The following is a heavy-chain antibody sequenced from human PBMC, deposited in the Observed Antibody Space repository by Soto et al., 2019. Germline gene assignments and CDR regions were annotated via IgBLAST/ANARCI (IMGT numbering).Heavy chain of an antibody. D-gene: IGHD2-2*01. CDR2: IIPILGIA. CDR1: GGTFSSYA. V-gene: IGHV1-69*04. J-gene: IGHJ4*02. Sequence: ASVKVSCKASGGTFSSYAISWVRQAPGQGLEWMGRIIPILGIANYAQKFQGRVTITADKSTSTAYMELSSLRSEDTAVYYCARGLLVGNIVVVPAANWGQGTLVTVSS. CDR3: ARGLLVGNIVVVPAAN.